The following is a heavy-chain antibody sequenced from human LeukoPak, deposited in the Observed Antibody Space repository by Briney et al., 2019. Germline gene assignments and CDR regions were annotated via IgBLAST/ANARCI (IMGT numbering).Heavy chain of an antibody. CDR3: ARGPRYFDWLLPDY. CDR1: GYTFTDYY. J-gene: IGHJ4*02. Sequence: ASVKVSCKASGYTFTDYYMHWVRQAPEQGLEWMGWINPNSGGTNYAQKFQGRVTMTRDTSISTAYMDLSSLRSDDTAVYYCARGPRYFDWLLPDYWGQGTLVTVSS. CDR2: INPNSGGT. D-gene: IGHD3-9*01. V-gene: IGHV1-2*02.